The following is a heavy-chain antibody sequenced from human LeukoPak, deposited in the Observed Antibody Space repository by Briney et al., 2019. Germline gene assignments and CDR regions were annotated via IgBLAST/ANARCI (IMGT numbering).Heavy chain of an antibody. J-gene: IGHJ4*02. CDR1: GGSFSGYY. V-gene: IGHV4-34*01. Sequence: SETLSLTCAVYGGSFSGYYWSWIRQTPGKELEWIREINHSGSTNYNPSLKSRVTISVDTSKNRCSLKLRSVTAADTAVYYCARGRPPTSYNDNSAYPFDFWGQGALVTVSS. D-gene: IGHD3-22*01. CDR2: INHSGST. CDR3: ARGRPPTSYNDNSAYPFDF.